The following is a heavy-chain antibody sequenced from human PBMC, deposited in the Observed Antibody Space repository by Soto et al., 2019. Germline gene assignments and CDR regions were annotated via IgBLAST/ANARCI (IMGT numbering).Heavy chain of an antibody. V-gene: IGHV3-21*01. D-gene: IGHD2-15*01. J-gene: IGHJ5*02. CDR1: GVTFDSYI. Sequence: PGGSLRLSCAASGVTFDSYIMNWIRQSPGKGLEWVSSISGGSDYIYYADSVRGRFTISRDNSQKSLYLQMNSLRDEDTAIYYCVRDGNKFGNWFDPWGQGTLVTVSS. CDR2: ISGGSDYI. CDR3: VRDGNKFGNWFDP.